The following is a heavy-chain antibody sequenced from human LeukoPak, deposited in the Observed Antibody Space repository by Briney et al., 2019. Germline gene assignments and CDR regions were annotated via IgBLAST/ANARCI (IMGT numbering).Heavy chain of an antibody. CDR1: GFTFNTYW. Sequence: GGSLRLSCAASGFTFNTYWMHWVRQAPGKGLVWVARVNREGTTTTYADSVKGRFTISRDNAKNTLYLQMNNLRAEDTAVYYCARDLDWILFDYWGQGTLVTVSS. J-gene: IGHJ4*02. CDR3: ARDLDWILFDY. D-gene: IGHD3-9*01. CDR2: VNREGTTT. V-gene: IGHV3-74*03.